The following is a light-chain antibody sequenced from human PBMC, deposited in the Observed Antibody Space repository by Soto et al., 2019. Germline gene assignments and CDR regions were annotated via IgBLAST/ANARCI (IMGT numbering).Light chain of an antibody. J-gene: IGKJ4*01. Sequence: EIVMTHSPATLSVSPCDRASFSWSASQSVSINLAWYQQKPGQAPRLLIYGASTGATAIPARFSGSGSGTEFTLTISSLQSEDFAVYYCQQYNNWPLTFGGGTKV. CDR2: GAS. CDR3: QQYNNWPLT. CDR1: QSVSIN. V-gene: IGKV3-15*01.